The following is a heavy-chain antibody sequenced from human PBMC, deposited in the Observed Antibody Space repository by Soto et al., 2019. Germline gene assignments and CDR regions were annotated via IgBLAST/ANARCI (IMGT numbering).Heavy chain of an antibody. Sequence: GGSLRLSCAASGFTFSSYAMSWVRQAPGKGLEWVSTISGSGGNTYYADSVKGRLTSSRDNSKNTLFLHMSGLRAEDTAVYYCARDRRPSIYSGLAVWGQGTTVTVSS. CDR2: ISGSGGNT. V-gene: IGHV3-23*01. D-gene: IGHD2-2*01. J-gene: IGHJ6*02. CDR3: ARDRRPSIYSGLAV. CDR1: GFTFSSYA.